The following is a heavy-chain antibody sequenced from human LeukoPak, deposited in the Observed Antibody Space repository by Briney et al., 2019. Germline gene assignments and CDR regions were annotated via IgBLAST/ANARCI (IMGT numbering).Heavy chain of an antibody. J-gene: IGHJ4*02. CDR2: IGIDSGNT. D-gene: IGHD1-1*01. V-gene: IGHV3-48*01. CDR3: ARDHNYAFDN. Sequence: GGSLRLSCTASGFPFIEYSMNWVRQAPGKGMEWISYIGIDSGNTKYADSVRGRFTISADKAKNSLYLQMNSLRVEDTAVYYCARDHNYAFDNWGQGTLVSVAS. CDR1: GFPFIEYS.